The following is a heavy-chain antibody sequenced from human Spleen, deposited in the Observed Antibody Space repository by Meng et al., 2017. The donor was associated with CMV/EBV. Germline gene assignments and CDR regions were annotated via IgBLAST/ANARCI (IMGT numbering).Heavy chain of an antibody. V-gene: IGHV1-46*01. CDR3: ARGLSSNGYYLDPDFDY. Sequence: ASVKVSCKASGYPFTNFYMHWVRQAPGQGLEWMGIINASGGSTNYAQKFQGRVTMTRDTSTSTVHMELSSLRSEDTAVYYCARGLSSNGYYLDPDFDYWGQGTLVTVSS. D-gene: IGHD3-22*01. CDR1: GYPFTNFY. CDR2: INASGGST. J-gene: IGHJ4*02.